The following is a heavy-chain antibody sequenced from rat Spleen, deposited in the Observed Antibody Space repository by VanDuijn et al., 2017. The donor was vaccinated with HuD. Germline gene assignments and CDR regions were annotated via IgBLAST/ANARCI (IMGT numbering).Heavy chain of an antibody. J-gene: IGHJ2*01. D-gene: IGHD1-1*01. CDR1: GITFSDYY. V-gene: IGHV5-29*01. CDR2: ISHDSSNT. CDR3: ARHEDYSGLDY. Sequence: EIHLVESVGGLVQPGRSLKLSCAASGITFSDYYMAWVRQGPTKGLEWVATISHDSSNTYYRDSVKGRFTISRDNAKSTLYLQMDSLRSEDTATYYCARHEDYSGLDYWGQGVMVTVSS.